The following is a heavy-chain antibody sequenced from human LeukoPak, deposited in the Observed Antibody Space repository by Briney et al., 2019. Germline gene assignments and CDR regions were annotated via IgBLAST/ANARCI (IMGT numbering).Heavy chain of an antibody. CDR1: GGSISSYY. V-gene: IGHV4-39*01. Sequence: SETLSLTCTVSGGSISSYYWGWIRQPPGKGLEWIGSIYYSGSTYYNPSLKSRVTISVDTSKNQFSLKLSSVTAADTAVYYCARHQTAAGTVVFFDPWGQGTLVTVSS. D-gene: IGHD6-13*01. CDR2: IYYSGST. J-gene: IGHJ5*02. CDR3: ARHQTAAGTVVFFDP.